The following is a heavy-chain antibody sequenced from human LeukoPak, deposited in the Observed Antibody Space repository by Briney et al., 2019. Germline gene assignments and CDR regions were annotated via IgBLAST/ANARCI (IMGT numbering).Heavy chain of an antibody. CDR3: ARSREEDVLRFLEWFHDY. D-gene: IGHD3-3*01. CDR2: IYHSGST. J-gene: IGHJ4*02. CDR1: GYSISSGYY. V-gene: IGHV4-38-2*02. Sequence: SETLSLTCTVSGYSISSGYYWGWIRQPPGKGLEWIGSIYHSGSTYYNPSLKGRVTISVDTSKNQFSLKLSSVTAADTAVYYCARSREEDVLRFLEWFHDYWGQGTLVTVSS.